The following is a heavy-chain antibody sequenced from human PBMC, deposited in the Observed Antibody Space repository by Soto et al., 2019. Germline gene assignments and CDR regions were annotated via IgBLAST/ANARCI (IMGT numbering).Heavy chain of an antibody. D-gene: IGHD6-13*01. CDR3: ERGAASKGIAAAAAY. CDR2: IKQDGSEK. Sequence: EVQLVESGGGLVQPGGSLRLSCAASGFTFSSYWMSWVRQAPGKGLEWVANIKQDGSEKYYVDSVKGRFTISRDNAKNSLYLQMNSLRAEDTAVYYCERGAASKGIAAAAAYWGQGTLVTVSS. CDR1: GFTFSSYW. J-gene: IGHJ4*02. V-gene: IGHV3-7*03.